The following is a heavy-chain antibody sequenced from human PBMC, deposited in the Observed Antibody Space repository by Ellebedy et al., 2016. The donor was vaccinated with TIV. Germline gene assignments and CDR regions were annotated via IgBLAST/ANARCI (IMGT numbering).Heavy chain of an antibody. CDR3: ARESVAGPYYYYGMDV. Sequence: GESLKISXSGSGYTFSSYGLHWVRQPPGKGLEWMAVVSYDGANTYYADSVKGRFTISRDNSKNTLYLQMNSLKTEDTAVYYCARESVAGPYYYYGMDVWGQGTTVSVSS. CDR1: GYTFSSYG. J-gene: IGHJ6*02. V-gene: IGHV3-30*03. D-gene: IGHD6-19*01. CDR2: VSYDGANT.